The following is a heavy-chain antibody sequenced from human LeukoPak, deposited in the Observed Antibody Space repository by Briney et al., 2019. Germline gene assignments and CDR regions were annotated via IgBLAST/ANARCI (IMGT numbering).Heavy chain of an antibody. V-gene: IGHV1-8*01. J-gene: IGHJ5*02. CDR1: GYTFTSYD. D-gene: IGHD3-10*01. Sequence: ASVKVSCKASGYTFTSYDINWVRQATGQGLEWMGWMNPNSGNTGYAQKFQGRVTITRNTSISTAYMELRSLRSDDTAVYYCARWHYGSGNNWFDPWGQGTLVTVSS. CDR2: MNPNSGNT. CDR3: ARWHYGSGNNWFDP.